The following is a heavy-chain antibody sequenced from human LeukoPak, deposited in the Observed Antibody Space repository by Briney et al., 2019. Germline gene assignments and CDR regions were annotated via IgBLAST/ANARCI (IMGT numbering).Heavy chain of an antibody. D-gene: IGHD6-13*01. V-gene: IGHV3-33*01. CDR1: GFTFSSYG. J-gene: IGHJ5*02. Sequence: GGSLRLSCAASGFTFSSYGMHWVRQAPGKGLEWVAVIWYDGSNKYYADSVKGRFTISRDNSKNTLYLQMNSLRAEDTAVYYCAREMGIAELNWFGPWGQGTLVTVSS. CDR2: IWYDGSNK. CDR3: AREMGIAELNWFGP.